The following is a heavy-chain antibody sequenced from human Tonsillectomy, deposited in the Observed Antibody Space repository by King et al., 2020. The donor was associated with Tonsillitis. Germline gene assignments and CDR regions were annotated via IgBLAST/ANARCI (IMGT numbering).Heavy chain of an antibody. CDR2: ISYDGSNK. CDR3: AKSSYYYGSGSYPDFDY. J-gene: IGHJ4*02. D-gene: IGHD3-10*01. V-gene: IGHV3-30*18. CDR1: GFTFSSYG. Sequence: QLVQSGGGEVQPGRSLRLSCAASGFTFSSYGMHWVRQAPGKGLEWVAVISYDGSNKYYADSVKGRFTISRDNSKNTLYLQMNSLRAEDTAVYYCAKSSYYYGSGSYPDFDYWGQGTLVTVSS.